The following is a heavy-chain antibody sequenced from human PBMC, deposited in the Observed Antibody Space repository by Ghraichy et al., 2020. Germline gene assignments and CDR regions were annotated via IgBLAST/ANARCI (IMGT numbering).Heavy chain of an antibody. CDR3: ARVVAVVVAYKWFDP. J-gene: IGHJ5*02. CDR2: IHYSGSS. V-gene: IGHV4-30-4*01. CDR1: GGSISGGDYY. D-gene: IGHD2-15*01. Sequence: SETLSLTCTVSGGSISGGDYYWSWIRQPPGKGLEWIGYIHYSGSSYYNPSLKSRVSISVDTSKNQFSLKLSSVTAADTAVYYCARVVAVVVAYKWFDPWGQGTLVTVSS.